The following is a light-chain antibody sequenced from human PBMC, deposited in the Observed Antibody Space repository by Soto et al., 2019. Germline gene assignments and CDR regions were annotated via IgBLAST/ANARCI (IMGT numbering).Light chain of an antibody. V-gene: IGKV1-5*01. Sequence: DVQMTQSPSTLSASVGDRVTMTCRASEFISDWLAWYQQKPGQAPKLLIYDASTLESGVPGRFSGSGVGTHFTLTISGLQPEDFVTYHCQHYNSYSRAFGQGTKVEI. CDR1: EFISDW. CDR2: DAS. J-gene: IGKJ1*01. CDR3: QHYNSYSRA.